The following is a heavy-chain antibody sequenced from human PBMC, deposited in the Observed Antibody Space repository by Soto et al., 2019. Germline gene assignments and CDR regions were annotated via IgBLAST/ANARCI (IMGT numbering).Heavy chain of an antibody. J-gene: IGHJ4*02. V-gene: IGHV1-69*13. D-gene: IGHD5-12*01. CDR2: IIPIFGTA. CDR3: ARETGRGYSGYEWNY. CDR1: GGTFSSYA. Sequence: ASVKVSCKASGGTFSSYAISWVRQAPGQGLEWMGGIIPIFGTANYAQKFQGRVTITADESTSTAYMELSSLRSEDTAVYYCARETGRGYSGYEWNYWGQGTLVTVSS.